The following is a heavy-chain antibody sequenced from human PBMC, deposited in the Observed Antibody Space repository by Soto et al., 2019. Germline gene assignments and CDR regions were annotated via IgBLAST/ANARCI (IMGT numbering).Heavy chain of an antibody. CDR2: IRSKAYGGTT. CDR3: TRGGGIAAAGTGWFDP. D-gene: IGHD6-13*01. V-gene: IGHV3-49*03. J-gene: IGHJ5*02. CDR1: GFTFGDYA. Sequence: GGSLRLSCTASGFTFGDYAMSWFRQAPGKGLEWVGFIRSKAYGGTTEYAASVKGRFTISRDDSKSIAYLQMNSLKTEDTAVYYCTRGGGIAAAGTGWFDPWGQGTLVTVSS.